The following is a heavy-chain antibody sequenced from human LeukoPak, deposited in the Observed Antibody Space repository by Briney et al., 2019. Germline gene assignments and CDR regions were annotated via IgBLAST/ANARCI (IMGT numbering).Heavy chain of an antibody. V-gene: IGHV4-34*01. Sequence: KPSGTLFLSCAVYGGSFSGFYWSWVRQPPGKGLEWVGGINHNGSTNYNPSLKSRVTISVDTSKNQFSLELSSVTAADTAVYYCARSRRETYCSSTSCAKYYFDYWGQGTLVTVSS. CDR2: INHNGST. J-gene: IGHJ4*02. D-gene: IGHD2-2*01. CDR3: ARSRRETYCSSTSCAKYYFDY. CDR1: GGSFSGFY.